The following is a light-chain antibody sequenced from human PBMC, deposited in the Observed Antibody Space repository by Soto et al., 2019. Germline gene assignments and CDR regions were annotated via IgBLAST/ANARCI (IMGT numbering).Light chain of an antibody. CDR1: SSDVGGYGY. CDR2: DVS. V-gene: IGLV2-11*01. Sequence: QSALSQPLSVSGSPGQSVTISCTGTSSDVGGYGYVSWYQQHPGKAPKLMIFDVSKRPSGVPDRFSASKSGNTASLTISGLQAEDESDYLCCSYAGRYHYVFGDGTKVTVL. CDR3: CSYAGRYHYV. J-gene: IGLJ1*01.